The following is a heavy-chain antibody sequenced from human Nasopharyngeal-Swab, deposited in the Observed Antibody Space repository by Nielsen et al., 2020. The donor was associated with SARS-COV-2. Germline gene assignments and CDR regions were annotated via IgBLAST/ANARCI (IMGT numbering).Heavy chain of an antibody. D-gene: IGHD1-1*01. CDR1: GFIFSSYE. CDR2: ISEGGSVI. CDR3: ARDSGPGTTGNAFDI. V-gene: IGHV3-48*03. Sequence: GESLKISCAASGFIFSSYELNWVRQAPGMGLEWVSYISEGGSVISYADSVEGRFTISRDNAKDSLYLHINSLRAEDTAVYYCARDSGPGTTGNAFDIWGQGTKVTVSS. J-gene: IGHJ3*02.